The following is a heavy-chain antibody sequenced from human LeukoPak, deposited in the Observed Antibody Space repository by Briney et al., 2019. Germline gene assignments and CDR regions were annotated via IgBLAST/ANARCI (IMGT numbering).Heavy chain of an antibody. V-gene: IGHV1-2*02. D-gene: IGHD3-22*01. CDR3: ARDSYYDRSGYYCSY. Sequence: ASVKVSCKASGYTFTGYYMHWVRQAPGQGLEWMGWINPNSGGTNYAQKFQGRVTMTRDTSISTAYMELSRLRSDDTAVYYCARDSYYDRSGYYCSYWGQGTLVTVSS. CDR1: GYTFTGYY. CDR2: INPNSGGT. J-gene: IGHJ4*02.